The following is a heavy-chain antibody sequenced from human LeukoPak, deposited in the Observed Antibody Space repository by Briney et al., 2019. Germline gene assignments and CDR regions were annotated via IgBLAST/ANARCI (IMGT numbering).Heavy chain of an antibody. CDR1: GFTFDDYA. J-gene: IGHJ6*03. CDR3: AKDKAFAGVIAKGTPSYYMDV. Sequence: GGSLRLSCAASGFTFDDYAMHWVRQAPGKGLEWVSLISWDGGSTYYADSVKGRFTISRDNSKNSLYLQMNSLRAEDTALYYCAKDKAFAGVIAKGTPSYYMDVWGKGTTVTVSS. D-gene: IGHD3-16*02. CDR2: ISWDGGST. V-gene: IGHV3-43D*03.